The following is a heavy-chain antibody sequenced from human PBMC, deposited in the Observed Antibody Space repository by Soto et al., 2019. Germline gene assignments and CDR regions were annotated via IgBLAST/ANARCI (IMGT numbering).Heavy chain of an antibody. J-gene: IGHJ4*02. V-gene: IGHV1-69*01. CDR2: IIPIFGAP. D-gene: IGHD5-18*01. Sequence: QVQLVQSGAEVKKPGSSVKVSCKASGGTFSNTAFIWVRQAPGQGLEWMGGIIPIFGAPNYAQKFQGRLMISADASQSKAYMELNTLTSEDTAVYYCATPAEPLDTAMLKGLAHWGQGTLVTVSS. CDR1: GGTFSNTA. CDR3: ATPAEPLDTAMLKGLAH.